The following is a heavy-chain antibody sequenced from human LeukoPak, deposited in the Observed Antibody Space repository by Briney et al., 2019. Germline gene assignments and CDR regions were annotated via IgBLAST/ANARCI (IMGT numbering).Heavy chain of an antibody. CDR1: GFTFSSYA. CDR3: AKDNTPIFGVVISLDY. J-gene: IGHJ4*02. D-gene: IGHD3-3*01. CDR2: ISGSGGST. Sequence: GGSLRLSCAASGFTFSSYAMSWVRQAPGKGLEWVSAISGSGGSTYYADSVKGRFTISRDNSKNTLYLQMNSLRAEDMALYYCAKDNTPIFGVVISLDYWGQGTLVAVSS. V-gene: IGHV3-23*01.